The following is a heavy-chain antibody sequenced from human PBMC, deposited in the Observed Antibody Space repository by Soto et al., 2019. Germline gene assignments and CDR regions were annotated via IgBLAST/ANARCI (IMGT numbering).Heavy chain of an antibody. Sequence: SETLSLTCAVYGGSFSGYYWSWIRQPPGKGLEWIGEINHSGSTNYNPSLKSRVTISVDTSKNQFSLKLSSVTAADTAVYYCARGPRRPDYWGQGTLVTVSS. V-gene: IGHV4-34*01. CDR2: INHSGST. J-gene: IGHJ4*02. CDR1: GGSFSGYY. CDR3: ARGPRRPDY.